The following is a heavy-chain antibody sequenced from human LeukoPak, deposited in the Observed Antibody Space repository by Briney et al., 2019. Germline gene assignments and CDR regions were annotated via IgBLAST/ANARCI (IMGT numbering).Heavy chain of an antibody. D-gene: IGHD1-26*01. CDR2: ISGSGVTT. CDR1: GFTFSSYA. CDR3: AKKVVVGATSPYSDFQD. Sequence: GGSLRLSCVASGFTFSSYAMSWVRQAPGEGLEWVSAISGSGVTTHYAGSVKGRFSISRDNSKNTLYLRMNSLRAEDTALYYCAKKVVVGATSPYSDFQDWGQGTLVTVSS. J-gene: IGHJ1*01. V-gene: IGHV3-23*01.